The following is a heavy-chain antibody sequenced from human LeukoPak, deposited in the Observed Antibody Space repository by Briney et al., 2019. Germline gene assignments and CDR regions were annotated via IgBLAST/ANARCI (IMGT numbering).Heavy chain of an antibody. Sequence: ASVKVSCKASGYTFTGYYMHWVRQAPGQGLEWMGRINPNSGGTNYAQKFQGRVTMTRDTSISTAYMELSRLRSDDTAMYYCARDFRGYYDILTGYRPGDYWGQGTLVTVSS. CDR3: ARDFRGYYDILTGYRPGDY. V-gene: IGHV1-2*06. D-gene: IGHD3-9*01. CDR2: INPNSGGT. J-gene: IGHJ4*02. CDR1: GYTFTGYY.